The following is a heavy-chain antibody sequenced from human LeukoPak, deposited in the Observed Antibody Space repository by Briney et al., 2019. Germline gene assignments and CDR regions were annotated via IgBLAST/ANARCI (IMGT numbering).Heavy chain of an antibody. V-gene: IGHV4-4*02. D-gene: IGHD3-16*02. Sequence: SGTLSLTCAVSGASISSNNWWWSWVRQPPGKGLEWIGYIYYSGSTNYNPSLKSRVTISVDTSKNQFSLKLSSVTAADTAVYYCARAGSLSSWERKYYFDYWGQGTLVTVSS. CDR2: IYYSGST. CDR1: GASISSNNW. J-gene: IGHJ4*02. CDR3: ARAGSLSSWERKYYFDY.